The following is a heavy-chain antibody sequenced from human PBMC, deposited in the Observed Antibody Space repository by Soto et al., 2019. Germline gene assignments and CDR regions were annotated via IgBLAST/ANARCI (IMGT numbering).Heavy chain of an antibody. V-gene: IGHV3-30-3*01. Sequence: QVQLVESGGGVVQPGRSLRLSCAASGFTFSSYAMHWVRQAPGKGLEWVAVISYDGSNKYYADSVKGRFTISRDNSKNTLYLQMNSLRAEDTAVYYCARRVGQQLVPGSYWGQGTLVTVSS. CDR1: GFTFSSYA. CDR3: ARRVGQQLVPGSY. D-gene: IGHD6-13*01. CDR2: ISYDGSNK. J-gene: IGHJ4*02.